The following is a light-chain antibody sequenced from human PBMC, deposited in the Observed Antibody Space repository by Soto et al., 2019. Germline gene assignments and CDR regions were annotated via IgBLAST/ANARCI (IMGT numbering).Light chain of an antibody. J-gene: IGKJ5*01. Sequence: EIMMTQSPPTLSVSPGETATLSCRASQSVSSSLAWYQQKPGQAPRLLIYGASTRATGTPARFSGSGSGTDFTLTISSLQSEDFAVYFCQQYKTWPPITFGQGTRLEIK. CDR1: QSVSSS. CDR2: GAS. CDR3: QQYKTWPPIT. V-gene: IGKV3-15*01.